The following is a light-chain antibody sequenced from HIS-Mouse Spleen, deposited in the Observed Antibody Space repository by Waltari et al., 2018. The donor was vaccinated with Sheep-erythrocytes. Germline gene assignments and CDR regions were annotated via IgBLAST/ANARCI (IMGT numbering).Light chain of an antibody. CDR3: QQYDNLWT. CDR2: DAS. J-gene: IGKJ1*01. CDR1: QVISNY. V-gene: IGKV1-33*01. Sequence: DIQMTQSPSSLSASVGDRVTITCQASQVISNYLNWYQQKPGKAPKLLIYDASNLETGVPSRFSGSGSGTDFTFTISSLQPEDIATYYCQQYDNLWTFGQGTKVEIK.